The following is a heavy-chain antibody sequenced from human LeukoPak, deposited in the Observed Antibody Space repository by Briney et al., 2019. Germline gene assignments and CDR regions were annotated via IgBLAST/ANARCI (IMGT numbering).Heavy chain of an antibody. J-gene: IGHJ6*02. CDR1: GFTFSSYG. D-gene: IGHD2-21*02. CDR3: AREFIVVVTAEFYGMDV. CDR2: IWYDGSNK. Sequence: GGSLRLSCAASGFTFSSYGMHWVRQAPGKGLEWVAVIWYDGSNKYYADSVKGRFTISRDNSKNTLYLQMNSLRAEDTAVYYCAREFIVVVTAEFYGMDVWGQGTTVTVSS. V-gene: IGHV3-33*08.